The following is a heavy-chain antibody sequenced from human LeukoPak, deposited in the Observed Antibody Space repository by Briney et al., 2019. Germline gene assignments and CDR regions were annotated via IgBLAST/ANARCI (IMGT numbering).Heavy chain of an antibody. D-gene: IGHD4-17*01. CDR1: GFTFSSYG. CDR3: AKEYPYGDYALDY. Sequence: GRSLRLSCAASGFTFSSYGMHWVRQAPGKGLEWVAVISYDGSNKYCTDSVKGRFTISRDNSKNTLYLQMNSLRAEDTAVYYCAKEYPYGDYALDYWGQGTLVTVSS. CDR2: ISYDGSNK. V-gene: IGHV3-30*18. J-gene: IGHJ4*02.